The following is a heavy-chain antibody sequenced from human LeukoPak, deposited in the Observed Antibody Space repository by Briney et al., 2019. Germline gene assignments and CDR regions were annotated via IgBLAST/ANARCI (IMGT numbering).Heavy chain of an antibody. Sequence: GGSLRLSCAASGFTFSSYGMHWVRQAPGKGLEWVAFIRYDGGNKYYADSVKGRFTISRDNSKNTLYLQMNSLRAEDTAVYYCAKVRINSFNWFDPWGQGTLVTVSS. J-gene: IGHJ5*02. D-gene: IGHD5-18*01. CDR3: AKVRINSFNWFDP. V-gene: IGHV3-30*02. CDR1: GFTFSSYG. CDR2: IRYDGGNK.